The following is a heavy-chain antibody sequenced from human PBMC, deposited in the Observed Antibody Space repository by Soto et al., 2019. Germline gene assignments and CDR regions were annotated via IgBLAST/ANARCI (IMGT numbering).Heavy chain of an antibody. CDR1: GFTFSSYG. V-gene: IGHV3-30*03. CDR3: AIGYYYDSSGYYAPFDY. D-gene: IGHD3-22*01. J-gene: IGHJ4*02. Sequence: QVPLVESGGGVVQPGRSLRLSCAASGFTFSSYGMHWVRQAPGKGLEWVAVISYDGSNKYYADSVKGRFTISRDNSKNTLYLQMNSLRAEDTAVYYCAIGYYYDSSGYYAPFDYWGQGTLVTVSS. CDR2: ISYDGSNK.